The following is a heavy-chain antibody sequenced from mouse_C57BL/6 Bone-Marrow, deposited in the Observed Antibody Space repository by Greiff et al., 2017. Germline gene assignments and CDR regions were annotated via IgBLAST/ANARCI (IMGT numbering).Heavy chain of an antibody. J-gene: IGHJ2*01. CDR1: GYSITSGYY. CDR3: ARGLLGDY. V-gene: IGHV3-6*01. CDR2: ISYDGSN. D-gene: IGHD1-1*01. Sequence: DVKLQESGPGLVKPSQSLSLTCSVTGYSITSGYYWNWIRQFPGNKLEWMGYISYDGSNNYNPSLKNRISITRDTSKNQFFLKLNSVTTEDTATYYCARGLLGDYWGQGTTLTVSS.